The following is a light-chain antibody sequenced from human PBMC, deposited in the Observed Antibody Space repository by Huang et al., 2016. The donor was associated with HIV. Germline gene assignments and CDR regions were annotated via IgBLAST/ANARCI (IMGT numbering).Light chain of an antibody. V-gene: IGKV1-39*01. Sequence: DIQMTRSPSSLSASVGDRVTITCRASQSISSYLNWYQQKPGKAPKLLIYAASSLQSGVPSRFSGSGSGTDFTLTISSLQPEDFATYYCQQTFNTPITFGQGTRLEIK. J-gene: IGKJ5*01. CDR3: QQTFNTPIT. CDR1: QSISSY. CDR2: AAS.